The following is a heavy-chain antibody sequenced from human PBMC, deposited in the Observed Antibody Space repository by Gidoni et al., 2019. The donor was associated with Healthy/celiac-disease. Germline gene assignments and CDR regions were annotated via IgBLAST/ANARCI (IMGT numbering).Heavy chain of an antibody. D-gene: IGHD6-13*01. CDR3: ARAPNSSSWPFDY. V-gene: IGHV4-30-4*01. CDR1: GGSLSSGDYY. CDR2: IYYSGST. Sequence: QLQLQESGPGLVTPSQTLSLTCPLPGGSLSSGDYYWSWIRQPPGKGLEWIGYIYYSGSTYYNPSLKSRVTISVDTSKNQFSLKLSSVTAADTAVYYCARAPNSSSWPFDYWGQGTLVTVSS. J-gene: IGHJ4*02.